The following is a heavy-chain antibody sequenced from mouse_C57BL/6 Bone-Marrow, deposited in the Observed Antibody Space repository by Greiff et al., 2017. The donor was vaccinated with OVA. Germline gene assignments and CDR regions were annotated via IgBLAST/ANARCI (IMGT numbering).Heavy chain of an antibody. V-gene: IGHV1-15*01. CDR3: TGSLYAMDY. J-gene: IGHJ4*01. CDR2: IDPETGGT. CDR1: GYKFTDYE. Sequence: QVQLQQSGAELVRPGASVTLSCKASGYKFTDYEMHWVKQTPVHGLEWIGAIDPETGGTAYNQKFKGKAILTADKSSSTAYMELRSLTSEDSAVYYCTGSLYAMDYWGQGTSVTVSS. D-gene: IGHD1-1*02.